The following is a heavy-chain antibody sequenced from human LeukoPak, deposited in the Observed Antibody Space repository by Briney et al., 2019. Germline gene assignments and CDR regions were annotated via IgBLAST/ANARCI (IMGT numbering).Heavy chain of an antibody. V-gene: IGHV3-7*03. J-gene: IGHJ4*02. CDR1: GFTYSNYW. D-gene: IGHD3-3*01. CDR2: IKEDGSDK. CDR3: AKDRTRQAY. Sequence: GGSLRLSCAASGFTYSNYWMSWVRQTPGKGLEWVANIKEDGSDKYYVDSLKGRFTISRDNAKNSLYLQMNSLRAEDTAVYYCAKDRTRQAYWGQGTLVTVSS.